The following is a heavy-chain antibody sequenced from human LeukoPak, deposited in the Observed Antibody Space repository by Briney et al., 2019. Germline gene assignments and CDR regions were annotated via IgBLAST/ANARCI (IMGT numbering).Heavy chain of an antibody. CDR3: ARDRPSVAGTGSDAFDI. V-gene: IGHV3-74*01. CDR2: INSDGSST. CDR1: GFTFSSYW. Sequence: GGSLRLSCAASGFTFSSYWMHRVRQAPGKGLVWVSRINSDGSSTSYADSVKGRFTISRDNAKNTLYLQMNSLRAEDTAVYYCARDRPSVAGTGSDAFDIWGQGTMVTVSS. J-gene: IGHJ3*02. D-gene: IGHD1-1*01.